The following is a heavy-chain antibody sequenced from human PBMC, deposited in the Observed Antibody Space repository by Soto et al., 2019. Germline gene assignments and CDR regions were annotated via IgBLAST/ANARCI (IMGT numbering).Heavy chain of an antibody. J-gene: IGHJ6*02. Sequence: QVQLVQSGAEVKKPGASVKVSCKASGYTFTSYGISWVRQAPGQGLEWMGWISAYNGNTNYAQKLQGRVTMTTDTSTSTAYMELRSRRSDDTAVYYCARDGYDFWSGYYSLYYYGMDVWGQGTTVTVSS. V-gene: IGHV1-18*01. D-gene: IGHD3-3*01. CDR1: GYTFTSYG. CDR3: ARDGYDFWSGYYSLYYYGMDV. CDR2: ISAYNGNT.